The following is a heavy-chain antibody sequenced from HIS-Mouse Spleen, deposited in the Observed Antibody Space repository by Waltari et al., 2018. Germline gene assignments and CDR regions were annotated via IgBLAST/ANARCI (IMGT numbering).Heavy chain of an antibody. Sequence: QLQLQESGPGLVKPSETLSLPCTVSGGSIGSSSYYWGWSRQPPGKGLEWIGSIYYSGSTYYNPSLKSRVTISVDTSKNQFSLKLSSVTAADTAVYYCARDYGENWFDPWGQGTLVTVSS. CDR1: GGSIGSSSYY. CDR3: ARDYGENWFDP. V-gene: IGHV4-39*07. CDR2: IYYSGST. D-gene: IGHD4-17*01. J-gene: IGHJ5*02.